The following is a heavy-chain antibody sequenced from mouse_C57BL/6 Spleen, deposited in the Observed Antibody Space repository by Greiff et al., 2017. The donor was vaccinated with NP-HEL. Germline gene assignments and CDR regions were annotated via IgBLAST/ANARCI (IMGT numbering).Heavy chain of an antibody. Sequence: EVKLVESGGGLVKPGGSLKLSCAASGFTFSSYAMSWVRQTPEKRLEWVATISDGGSYTYYPDNVKGRFTLSRDNAKNNLYLQMSHLKSEDTAMYYCARDRGAQATFDYWGQGTTLTVSS. CDR1: GFTFSSYA. V-gene: IGHV5-4*01. D-gene: IGHD3-2*02. CDR2: ISDGGSYT. J-gene: IGHJ2*01. CDR3: ARDRGAQATFDY.